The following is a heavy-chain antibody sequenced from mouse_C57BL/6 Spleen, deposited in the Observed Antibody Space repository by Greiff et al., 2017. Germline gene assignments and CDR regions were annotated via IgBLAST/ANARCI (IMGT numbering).Heavy chain of an antibody. CDR1: GFSLTSYG. CDR2: IWSDGST. V-gene: IGHV2-6-1*01. CDR3: ARHLGGSSYGYFDV. Sequence: QVQLQQSGPGLVAPSQSLSITCTVSGFSLTSYGVHWVRQPPGKGLEWLVVIWSDGSTTYNSALKSRLSISKDNSKSQVFLKMNSLQTDDTAMYYCARHLGGSSYGYFDVWGTGTTVTVSS. J-gene: IGHJ1*03. D-gene: IGHD1-1*01.